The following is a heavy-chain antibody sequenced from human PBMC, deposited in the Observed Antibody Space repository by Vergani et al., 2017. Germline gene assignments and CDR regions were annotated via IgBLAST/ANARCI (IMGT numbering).Heavy chain of an antibody. V-gene: IGHV3-33*01. CDR2: IWYDGSNK. J-gene: IGHJ4*02. CDR3: GRGVWFGELWFYY. Sequence: QVQLVESGGGVVQPGRSLRLSCAASGFTFSSYGMHWVRQAPGKGLEGVAVIWYDGSNKYYADSVKGRFTISRDNSKNTLYLQMNSLRAEDTAVYYCGRGVWFGELWFYYWGQGTLVTVSS. D-gene: IGHD3-10*01. CDR1: GFTFSSYG.